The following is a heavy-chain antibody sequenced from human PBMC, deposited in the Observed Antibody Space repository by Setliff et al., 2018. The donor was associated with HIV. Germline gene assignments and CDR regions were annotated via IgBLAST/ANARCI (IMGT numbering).Heavy chain of an antibody. CDR2: ISGSGEST. CDR1: EFTFSKYA. Sequence: GESLKISCAASEFTFSKYAMNWVRQAPGKGLGWISAISGSGESTYDADSVKGRFTISRDNSKNTLYLQMSSLRAEDTAVYYCAKDRGGSGWLLNPYGMDVWGQGTTGTVSS. D-gene: IGHD6-19*01. CDR3: AKDRGGSGWLLNPYGMDV. V-gene: IGHV3-23*01. J-gene: IGHJ6*02.